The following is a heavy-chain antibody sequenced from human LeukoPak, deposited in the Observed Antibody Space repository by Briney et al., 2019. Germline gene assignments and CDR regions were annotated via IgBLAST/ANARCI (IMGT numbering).Heavy chain of an antibody. CDR1: GYTFTGYY. CDR2: INTGNGNT. D-gene: IGHD3-22*01. CDR3: ARGKRPYYYDSSGFDY. Sequence: GASVKVSCRASGYTFTGYYMHWVRQAPGQRLEWMGWINTGNGNTKYSQEFQGRVTITRDTSASTAYMELSSLRSEDMAVYYCARGKRPYYYDSSGFDYWAQGTLVTVSS. V-gene: IGHV1-3*03. J-gene: IGHJ4*02.